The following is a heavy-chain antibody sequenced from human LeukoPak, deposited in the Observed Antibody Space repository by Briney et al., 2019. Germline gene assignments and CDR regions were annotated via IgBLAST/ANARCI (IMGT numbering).Heavy chain of an antibody. CDR2: ISSSSSYM. D-gene: IGHD2-2*01. Sequence: GGSLRLSCSASGFTFSSYAMSWVRQAPGKGLEWVSSISSSSSYMYYADSVKGRFTISRDNAKNSLYLQMNSLRAEDTGVYYCARDPYCSSASCYVRFDYWGQGTLVTVSS. CDR3: ARDPYCSSASCYVRFDY. CDR1: GFTFSSYA. J-gene: IGHJ4*02. V-gene: IGHV3-21*01.